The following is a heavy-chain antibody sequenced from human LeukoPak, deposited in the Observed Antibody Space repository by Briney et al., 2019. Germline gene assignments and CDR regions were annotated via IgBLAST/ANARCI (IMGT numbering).Heavy chain of an antibody. CDR3: ARRVFGVENWFDP. CDR2: ISAYNGNT. D-gene: IGHD3-3*01. V-gene: IGHV1-18*01. J-gene: IGHJ5*02. Sequence: ASVKVSCKASGYTFTSYGISWVRQAPGQGMGGVGWISAYNGNTNYAQKLQGRVTMTTDTSTSTAYMELRSLRSDDTAVYYCARRVFGVENWFDPWGQGTLVTVSS. CDR1: GYTFTSYG.